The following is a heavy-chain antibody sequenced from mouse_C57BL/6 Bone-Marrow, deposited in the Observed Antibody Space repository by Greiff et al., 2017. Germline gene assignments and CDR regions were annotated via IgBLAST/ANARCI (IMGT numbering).Heavy chain of an antibody. J-gene: IGHJ1*03. CDR1: GYTFTDYY. CDR2: INPNNGGT. Sequence: EVQLQQSGPELVKPGASVKISCKASGYTFTDYYMNWVKQSHGKSLEWIGDINPNNGGTSYNQKFKGKATLTVDKSSSTSYIGLRSLTSEDSAVYYCAREDEGRGYFDVWGTGTTVTVSS. CDR3: AREDEGRGYFDV. V-gene: IGHV1-26*01.